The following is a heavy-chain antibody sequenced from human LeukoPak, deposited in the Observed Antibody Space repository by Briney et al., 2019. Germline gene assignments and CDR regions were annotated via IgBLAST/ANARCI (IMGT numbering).Heavy chain of an antibody. CDR3: AKKYYYDGSGSFPHDAFDI. CDR2: ISGTGGSR. Sequence: PAGSLRLSCAASGFTFNNYAMGWVRQAPGKGLEWVSGISGTGGSRYYADSVKGRFTISRDNSKNTLSLQMNSLRVEDTAIYYCAKKYYYDGSGSFPHDAFDIWGQGTMVTVSS. D-gene: IGHD3-22*01. V-gene: IGHV3-23*01. J-gene: IGHJ3*02. CDR1: GFTFNNYA.